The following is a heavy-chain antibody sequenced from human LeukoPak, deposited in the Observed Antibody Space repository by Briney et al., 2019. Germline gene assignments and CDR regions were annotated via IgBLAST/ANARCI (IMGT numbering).Heavy chain of an antibody. CDR1: GFTFSSYG. CDR3: ARDRSLYSSTWYVPRDGFDI. V-gene: IGHV3-23*01. Sequence: GGTLRLSCAASGFTFSSYGMSWVRQAPGKGLEWVSGISSRGGSTHYADSVKGRFTISRDNSKNTLYLQMNSLRAEDTAVYYCARDRSLYSSTWYVPRDGFDIWGQGTMVTVSS. D-gene: IGHD6-13*01. J-gene: IGHJ3*02. CDR2: ISSRGGST.